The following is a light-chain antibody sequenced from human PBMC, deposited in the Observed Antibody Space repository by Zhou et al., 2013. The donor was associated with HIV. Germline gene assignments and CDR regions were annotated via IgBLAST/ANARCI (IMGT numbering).Light chain of an antibody. CDR1: QSIRRD. CDR2: AAS. V-gene: IGKV1-39*01. J-gene: IGKJ2*03. Sequence: DIQLTQSPASLSASVGDTVTITCRASQSIRRDLNWYQSKPGKAPKLLIYAASTLQTGVPSRFSGSGFGTDFTLTIDSLQPEDFATYYCQQSFSTPYSFGQGTKLDIK. CDR3: QQSFSTPYS.